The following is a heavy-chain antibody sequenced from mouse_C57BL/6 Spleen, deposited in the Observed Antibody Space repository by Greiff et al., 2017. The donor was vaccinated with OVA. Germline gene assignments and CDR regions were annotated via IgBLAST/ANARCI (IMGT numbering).Heavy chain of an antibody. Sequence: QVQLKQSGAELVKPGASVKISCKASGYAFSSYWMNWVKQRPGKGLEWIGQIYPGDGDTNYNGKFKGKATLTADKSSSTAYMQLSSLTSEDSAVYSGESPDYGDAAYAMGYWGQGTTVTVSS. CDR3: ESPDYGDAAYAMGY. J-gene: IGHJ4*01. V-gene: IGHV1-80*01. D-gene: IGHD2-4*01. CDR2: IYPGDGDT. CDR1: GYAFSSYW.